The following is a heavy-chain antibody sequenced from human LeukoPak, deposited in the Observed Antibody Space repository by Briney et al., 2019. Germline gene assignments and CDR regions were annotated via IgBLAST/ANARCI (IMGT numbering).Heavy chain of an antibody. V-gene: IGHV3-23*01. D-gene: IGHD4/OR15-4a*01. CDR3: ARRAGASSHPYDY. CDR1: GFTFSSYC. Sequence: GGTLRLSWAAAGFTFSSYCMSWVRQAPGKGLEWVSAISGDGRDVFYADAGKGRFTISRDNSKKTLYLQMTSLRAEDTAVYYCARRAGASSHPYDYWGQGTLVTVSS. J-gene: IGHJ4*02. CDR2: ISGDGRDV.